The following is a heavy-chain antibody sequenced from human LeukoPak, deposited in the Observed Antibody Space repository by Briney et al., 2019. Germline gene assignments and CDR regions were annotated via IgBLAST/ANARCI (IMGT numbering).Heavy chain of an antibody. Sequence: GGSLRLSCAASTFTFSSYAMHWVRQAPGKGLEWVTVISSDGSNKYYADSVKGRFTISRDNSKNTLDLQMNSLRAEDTAVYYCARGPSARFFGVAKGAFDIWGQGTMVTVSS. CDR3: ARGPSARFFGVAKGAFDI. V-gene: IGHV3-30*04. J-gene: IGHJ3*02. D-gene: IGHD3-3*01. CDR1: TFTFSSYA. CDR2: ISSDGSNK.